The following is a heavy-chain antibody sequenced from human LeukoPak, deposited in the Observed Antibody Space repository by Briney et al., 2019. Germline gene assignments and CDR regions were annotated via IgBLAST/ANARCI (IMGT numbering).Heavy chain of an antibody. J-gene: IGHJ5*02. Sequence: ASETLSLTCTVSGGSISSYYWSWIRQPAGKGLEWIGRIYTSGSTNYNPSLKSRVTMSVDTSKNQFSLKLSSVTAADTAVYYCAREAVAGRINWFDPWGQGTLVTVSS. CDR2: IYTSGST. D-gene: IGHD6-19*01. CDR1: GGSISSYY. V-gene: IGHV4-4*07. CDR3: AREAVAGRINWFDP.